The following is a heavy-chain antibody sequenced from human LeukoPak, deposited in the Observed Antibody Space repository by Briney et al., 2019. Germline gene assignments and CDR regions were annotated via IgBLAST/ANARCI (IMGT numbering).Heavy chain of an antibody. D-gene: IGHD3-10*01. CDR3: ARDPRYYGRRGSWV. V-gene: IGHV3-48*02. J-gene: IGHJ4*02. Sequence: GGSEDLPCAASGYTFSSYNMNWVRQAPGKGLEWVSYISSSSTIYYADSVKGRFTISRDNAKNSLYLQMNSLRDEDTAVYYCARDPRYYGRRGSWVWGQGSLVTVSS. CDR2: ISSSSTI. CDR1: GYTFSSYN.